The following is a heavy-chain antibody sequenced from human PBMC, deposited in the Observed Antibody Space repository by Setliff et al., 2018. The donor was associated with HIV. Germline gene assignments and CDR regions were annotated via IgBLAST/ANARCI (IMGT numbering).Heavy chain of an antibody. Sequence: GESLKISCAASGFTFSDYNMRWVRQAPGKGLEWVSSISKNGENRDYADSVQGRFTTSRDNSKNTLYLQMDSLRAEDTAVYFCAEGYQFSDYWGRGTLVTVSS. V-gene: IGHV3-23*01. J-gene: IGHJ4*02. CDR3: AEGYQFSDY. CDR2: ISKNGENR. D-gene: IGHD2-2*01. CDR1: GFTFSDYN.